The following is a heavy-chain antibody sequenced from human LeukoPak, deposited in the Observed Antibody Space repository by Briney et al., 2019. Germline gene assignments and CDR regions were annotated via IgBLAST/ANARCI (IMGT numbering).Heavy chain of an antibody. Sequence: GGSLRLSCAASGFTFSGKWMHWVRQAPGKGLVWVSRINEDGSTTNYADSVKGRSTIFRDNAKNTLYLQMNSLRAEDTAVYYCVRDLGGRSGHWGQGTLVTVSS. CDR1: GFTFSGKW. V-gene: IGHV3-74*01. CDR3: VRDLGGRSGH. D-gene: IGHD1-26*01. J-gene: IGHJ4*02. CDR2: INEDGSTT.